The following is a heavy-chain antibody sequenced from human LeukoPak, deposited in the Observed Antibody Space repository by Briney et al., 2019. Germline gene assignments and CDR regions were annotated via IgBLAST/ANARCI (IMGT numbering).Heavy chain of an antibody. CDR3: ARATSSRWGSFDV. V-gene: IGHV3-74*01. Sequence: GALRLSCAASGFIFSDYWMIWVRQAPGKGLVWVSRINIDGSSTSYADSVKGRFTISRDNAKNTLYLQMSSLGADDTAVYYCARATSSRWGSFDVWGQGTMVTVSS. D-gene: IGHD6-13*01. CDR1: GFIFSDYW. J-gene: IGHJ3*01. CDR2: INIDGSST.